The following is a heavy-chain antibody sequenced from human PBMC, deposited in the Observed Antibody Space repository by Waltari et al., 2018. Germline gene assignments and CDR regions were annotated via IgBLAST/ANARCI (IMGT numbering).Heavy chain of an antibody. J-gene: IGHJ3*02. CDR3: ARGGSGSYMGSFDI. V-gene: IGHV4-38-2*01. CDR1: GYSISNGYY. Sequence: QVQLQESGPGLVKPSETLSLTCAVSGYSISNGYYWSWLRQPPGKGLEWIGGIYHTGTTYYNASLKSRVTISVDTSKNQFSLHLSFVTAADTALYFCARGGSGSYMGSFDIWGQGPMVTVSS. CDR2: IYHTGTT. D-gene: IGHD1-26*01.